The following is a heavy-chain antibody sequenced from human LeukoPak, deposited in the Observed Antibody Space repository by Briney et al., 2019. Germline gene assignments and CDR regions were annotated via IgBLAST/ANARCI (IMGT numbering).Heavy chain of an antibody. CDR2: IRYDGSNK. Sequence: GGSLRLSCAASGFTFSSYAMSWVRQAPGKGLEWVAFIRYDGSNKYYADSVKGRFTISRDNSKNTLYLQMNSLRAEDTAVYYCAKDPLRWLQSPWNHYFDYWGQGTLVTVSS. D-gene: IGHD5-24*01. CDR1: GFTFSSYA. J-gene: IGHJ4*02. V-gene: IGHV3-30*02. CDR3: AKDPLRWLQSPWNHYFDY.